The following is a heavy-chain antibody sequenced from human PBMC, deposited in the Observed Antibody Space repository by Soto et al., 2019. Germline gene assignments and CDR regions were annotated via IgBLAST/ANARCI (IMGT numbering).Heavy chain of an antibody. Sequence: GASVKVSCKASGGTFSSYAISWVRQAPGQGLEWMGVIIPIFGTANYAQKFQGRVTITADKSTSTAYMELSSLRSEDTAVYYCARGDVRGAYYYYGMDVWGQGTTVTVSS. CDR1: GGTFSSYA. J-gene: IGHJ6*02. D-gene: IGHD3-10*02. V-gene: IGHV1-69*06. CDR2: IIPIFGTA. CDR3: ARGDVRGAYYYYGMDV.